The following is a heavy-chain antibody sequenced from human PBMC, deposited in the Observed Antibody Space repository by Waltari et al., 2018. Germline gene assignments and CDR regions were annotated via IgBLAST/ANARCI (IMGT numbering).Heavy chain of an antibody. V-gene: IGHV5-51*01. Sequence: EVQLVQSGAEVQKPGESLKISCKGSGYSFTSYWIGWVRQMPGKGLEWMGLIYPGDSDTRYSPSFQGQVTISADKSISTAYLQWSSLKASDTAMYYCARQKAAAGYYYYYYGMDVWGQGTTVTVSS. D-gene: IGHD6-13*01. J-gene: IGHJ6*02. CDR3: ARQKAAAGYYYYYYGMDV. CDR1: GYSFTSYW. CDR2: IYPGDSDT.